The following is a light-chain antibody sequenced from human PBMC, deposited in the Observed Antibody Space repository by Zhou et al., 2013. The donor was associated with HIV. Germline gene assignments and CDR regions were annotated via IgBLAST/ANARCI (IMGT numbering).Light chain of an antibody. CDR1: QSVSSSY. CDR2: GAS. V-gene: IGKV3-20*01. J-gene: IGKJ4*01. Sequence: EIVLTQSPGTLSLSPGERATLSCRASQSVSSSYLAWYQQKPGQAPRLLIYGASNRATGIPDRFSGSGSGTDFTLTISRLEPEDFAVYYCQQYGNPLTFGGGTTVES. CDR3: QQYGNPLT.